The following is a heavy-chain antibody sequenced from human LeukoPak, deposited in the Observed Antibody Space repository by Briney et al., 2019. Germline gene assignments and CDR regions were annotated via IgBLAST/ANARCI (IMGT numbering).Heavy chain of an antibody. CDR3: ARDRGGSYSAIDY. D-gene: IGHD2-15*01. J-gene: IGHJ4*02. CDR2: ISSCSNTN. CDR1: GFTFSSYS. V-gene: IGHV3-48*04. Sequence: GGSLRRYCAASGFTFSSYSLNWVRQAPGNGLEWVSFISSCSNTNYDADSVKGRFTISRDNAEKSLYLQMNSLRAEDTAVYYCARDRGGSYSAIDYWGQGTLVTVSS.